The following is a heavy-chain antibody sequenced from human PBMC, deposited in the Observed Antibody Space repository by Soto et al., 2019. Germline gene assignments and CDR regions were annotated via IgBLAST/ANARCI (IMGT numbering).Heavy chain of an antibody. CDR2: IYYSGST. CDR3: ARAALLGDYFDY. CDR1: GGSISSYY. D-gene: IGHD3-3*02. V-gene: IGHV4-59*08. J-gene: IGHJ4*02. Sequence: QVQLQESGPGLVKPSETLSLTCTVSGGSISSYYWSWIRQPPGKGLEWIGYIYYSGSTNYNPSLKSRVTISVDTSKNQFSLKLSSVTAADTAVYYCARAALLGDYFDYWGQGTLVTVSS.